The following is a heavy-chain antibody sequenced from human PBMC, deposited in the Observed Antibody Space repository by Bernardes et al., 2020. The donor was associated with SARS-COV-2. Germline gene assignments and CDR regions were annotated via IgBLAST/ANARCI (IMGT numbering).Heavy chain of an antibody. V-gene: IGHV3-23*01. Sequence: GGSLRLSCAVSGVTFSRYAMIWVRQAPGKGLGWVSSISGSGGGTYYADSVKGRFTISRDNSKSTLYLQMNSLRAEDTAIYYCAKVLYPKHSDYDPRIVGVDVWGQGTTVTVSS. J-gene: IGHJ6*02. D-gene: IGHD5-12*01. CDR3: AKVLYPKHSDYDPRIVGVDV. CDR1: GVTFSRYA. CDR2: ISGSGGGT.